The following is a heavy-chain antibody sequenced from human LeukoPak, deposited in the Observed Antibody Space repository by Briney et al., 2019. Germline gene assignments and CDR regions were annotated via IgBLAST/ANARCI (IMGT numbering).Heavy chain of an antibody. Sequence: SETLSLTCTVSGYSISSDYYWGWIRQPPGKGLEWIGSIYHSGSTYYNPSLKSRVTISVDTSKDQFSLKLSSVTAADTAVYFCARVGIDSGSFVDFDYWGQGTLVTVSS. J-gene: IGHJ4*02. CDR3: ARVGIDSGSFVDFDY. D-gene: IGHD1-26*01. CDR1: GYSISSDYY. CDR2: IYHSGST. V-gene: IGHV4-38-2*02.